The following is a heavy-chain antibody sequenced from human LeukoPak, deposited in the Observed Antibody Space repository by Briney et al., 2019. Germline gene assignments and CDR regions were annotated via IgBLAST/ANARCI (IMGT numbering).Heavy chain of an antibody. Sequence: PGRSLRLSCAASGFTFSNYPMHWVRQAPGKGLEWVAVISCDGSNKYYADSVKGRFTISRDNAKNSLYLQMNSLRAEDTAVYYCAKQLVPGPDYYYYYGMDVWGQGTTVTVSS. D-gene: IGHD6-13*01. CDR2: ISCDGSNK. V-gene: IGHV3-30-3*02. J-gene: IGHJ6*02. CDR1: GFTFSNYP. CDR3: AKQLVPGPDYYYYYGMDV.